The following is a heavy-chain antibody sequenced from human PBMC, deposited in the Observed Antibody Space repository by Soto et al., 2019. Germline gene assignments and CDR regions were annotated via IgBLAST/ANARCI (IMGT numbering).Heavy chain of an antibody. CDR2: ISGSGGSK. CDR1: GFTFNSYA. J-gene: IGHJ3*02. Sequence: EAQLLESGGGLVQPGGSLRLSCAASGFTFNSYAMTWVPQAPGRGLEWVSAISGSGGSKYYTDSVQGRSTTSRENSKNTVYLQMNRLRAQDTAVYVCATKYYHDRVRYYSRAAFAIWAQGTVVTASS. CDR3: ATKYYHDRVRYYSRAAFAI. V-gene: IGHV3-23*01. D-gene: IGHD3-22*01.